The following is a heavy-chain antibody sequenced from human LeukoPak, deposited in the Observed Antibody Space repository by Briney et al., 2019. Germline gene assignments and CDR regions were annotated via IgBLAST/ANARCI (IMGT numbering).Heavy chain of an antibody. J-gene: IGHJ6*02. CDR1: GGSISNYY. CDR3: ARDRSPEGYYDSSHWDYYHGMDV. Sequence: PSETLSLTCTVSGGSISNYYWSWIRQPPGKGLEWIGYIYYSGSTNYNPSLKSRVTISVDTSKNQFSLNLSSVTAADTAMYYCARDRSPEGYYDSSHWDYYHGMDVWGQGTTVTVSS. D-gene: IGHD3-22*01. CDR2: IYYSGST. V-gene: IGHV4-59*01.